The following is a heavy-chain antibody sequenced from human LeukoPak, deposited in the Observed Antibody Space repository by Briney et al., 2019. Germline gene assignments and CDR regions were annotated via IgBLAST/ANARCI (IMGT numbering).Heavy chain of an antibody. CDR3: AREYYCRLDY. D-gene: IGHD3-10*01. V-gene: IGHV3-72*01. CDR2: IRNKANSYTT. Sequence: GEALRLSCAAPGFSFSDNYMDWVRHAPGKGLEWVGRIRNKANSYTTDYAASVRGRFTISRDDSKNSLYLEMNSLKTEDTAVYYCAREYYCRLDYWGRGTLVTVSS. J-gene: IGHJ4*02. CDR1: GFSFSDNY.